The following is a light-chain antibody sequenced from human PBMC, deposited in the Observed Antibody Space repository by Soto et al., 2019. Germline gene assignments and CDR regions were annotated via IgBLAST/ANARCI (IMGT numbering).Light chain of an antibody. J-gene: IGLJ2*01. Sequence: QSALTQPPSVSGSPGQSVTISCTGTSSDIGSYNRVSWYQQPPGTAPKLMIYEVSNRPSGVPDRFSGSKSGNTASLTISRLQAEDEADYYCTSYTSSNTVLFGGGTQLTVL. CDR2: EVS. V-gene: IGLV2-18*02. CDR3: TSYTSSNTVL. CDR1: SSDIGSYNR.